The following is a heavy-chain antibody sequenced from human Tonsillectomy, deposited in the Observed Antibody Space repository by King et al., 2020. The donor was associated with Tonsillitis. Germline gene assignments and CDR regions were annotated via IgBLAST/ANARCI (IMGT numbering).Heavy chain of an antibody. D-gene: IGHD3-10*01. CDR2: IYPRDSDI. CDR1: GDSFTSYW. Sequence: QLVQSGAEVKKPGESLKISCKDPGDSFTSYWIGWVRQMPGRGLECMGIIYPRDSDIKYSPSFQGQVTISADKSISTAYLQWGSVKASDTAMYYCARLRGYATGSYDAFDIWGQGTMVIVSS. V-gene: IGHV5-51*03. CDR3: ARLRGYATGSYDAFDI. J-gene: IGHJ3*02.